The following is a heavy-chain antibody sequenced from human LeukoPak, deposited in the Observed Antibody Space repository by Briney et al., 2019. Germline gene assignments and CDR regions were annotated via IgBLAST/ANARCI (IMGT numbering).Heavy chain of an antibody. CDR1: GYSFTSYG. Sequence: ASVKVSCKASGYSFTSYGISWVRQAPGQGLEWMGWISTYNANTNYALKLQGRVTLTTDTSTSTAYMELKSLRSDDTAVYYCAREECSIGVCYPSGYWGQGTLVAVSS. V-gene: IGHV1-18*01. J-gene: IGHJ4*02. CDR2: ISTYNANT. CDR3: AREECSIGVCYPSGY. D-gene: IGHD2-8*01.